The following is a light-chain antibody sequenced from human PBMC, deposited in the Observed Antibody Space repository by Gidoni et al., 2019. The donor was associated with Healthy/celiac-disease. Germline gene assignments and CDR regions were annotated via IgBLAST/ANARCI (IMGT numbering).Light chain of an antibody. V-gene: IGKV1-33*01. CDR1: QDISNY. Sequence: DIRLTQYPSSLSASVGDRVTITCQASQDISNYLNWYQQKPGNAPKLLIYDASNLETGVPSRFSGSGSGTDFTFTISSLQPDDIATYYCQQYDNLPFTFGQXTRLEIK. J-gene: IGKJ5*01. CDR3: QQYDNLPFT. CDR2: DAS.